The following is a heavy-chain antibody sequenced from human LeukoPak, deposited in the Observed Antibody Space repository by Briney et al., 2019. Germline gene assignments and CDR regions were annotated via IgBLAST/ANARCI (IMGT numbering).Heavy chain of an antibody. CDR2: INHSGST. Sequence: PSETLSLTCAVYGGSFSGYYWSWIRQPPGKGLEWIGEINHSGSTNYNPSLKSRVTISVDTSKNQFSLKLSSVTAADTAVYYCARDNPYYYDSSGYYPSFEFDYWGQGTLVTVSS. J-gene: IGHJ4*02. D-gene: IGHD3-22*01. CDR3: ARDNPYYYDSSGYYPSFEFDY. CDR1: GGSFSGYY. V-gene: IGHV4-34*01.